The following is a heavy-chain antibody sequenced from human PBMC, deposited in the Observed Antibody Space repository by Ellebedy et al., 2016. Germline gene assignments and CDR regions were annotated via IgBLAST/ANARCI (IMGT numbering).Heavy chain of an antibody. CDR3: AKSSISVFGVTDAFDI. Sequence: SETLSLTCTVSGASISRDSWSWIRQPPGNGLQWLGYIFYSGGTIYNPSLGSRVTISVDKSQKQVSLNLTSVTAADTAVYFCAKSSISVFGVTDAFDIWGQGTLVTVSS. D-gene: IGHD3-3*01. V-gene: IGHV4-59*01. J-gene: IGHJ3*02. CDR2: IFYSGGT. CDR1: GASISRDS.